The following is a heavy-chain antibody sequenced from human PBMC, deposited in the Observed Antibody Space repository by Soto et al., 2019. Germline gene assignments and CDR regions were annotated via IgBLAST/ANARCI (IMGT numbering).Heavy chain of an antibody. CDR3: ARRPNTLNYYGLDV. CDR2: IYPRDSDT. Sequence: PGESLKISCKRSGYTFTTYWIGWVRQMPGKGLEWMGIIYPRDSDTRYSPSFQGQVTISADKSISAAYLQWSSLKASDTAIYYCARRPNTLNYYGLDVWGQGTMVTVSS. D-gene: IGHD3-9*01. CDR1: GYTFTTYW. J-gene: IGHJ6*02. V-gene: IGHV5-51*01.